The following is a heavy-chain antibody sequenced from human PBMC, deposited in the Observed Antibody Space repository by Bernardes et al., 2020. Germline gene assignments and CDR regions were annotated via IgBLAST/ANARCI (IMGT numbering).Heavy chain of an antibody. CDR1: GGSISSYY. CDR2: IYYSGST. J-gene: IGHJ6*02. D-gene: IGHD2-8*01. Sequence: SETLSLTCTVSGGSISSYYWSWIRQPPGKGLEWIGYIYYSGSTNYNPSLKSRVTISVDTSKNQFSLKLSSVTAADTAVYYCARDRRLTSNYYYGMDVWGQGTTVTVSS. CDR3: ARDRRLTSNYYYGMDV. V-gene: IGHV4-59*01.